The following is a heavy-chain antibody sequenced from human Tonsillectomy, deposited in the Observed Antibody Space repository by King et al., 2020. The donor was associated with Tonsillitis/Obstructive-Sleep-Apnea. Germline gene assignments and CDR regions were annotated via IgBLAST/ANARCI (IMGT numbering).Heavy chain of an antibody. CDR1: GYSFTNYW. CDR3: ARRYFDGHYYYYMDV. Sequence: VQLVESGAEVKKPGESLRIYCKGSGYSFTNYWIDWVRQMPGKGLEWMGTIDPSDSYTNYSPSFQGHVTISADKSISTAYLQWSSLKASDTAMYYCARRYFDGHYYYYMDVWGKGTTVTVSS. V-gene: IGHV5-10-1*01. J-gene: IGHJ6*03. CDR2: IDPSDSYT. D-gene: IGHD3-9*01.